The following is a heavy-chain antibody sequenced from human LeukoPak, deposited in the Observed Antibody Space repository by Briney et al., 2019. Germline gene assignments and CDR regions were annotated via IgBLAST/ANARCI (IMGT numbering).Heavy chain of an antibody. CDR3: ARAEATATIYFDY. J-gene: IGHJ4*02. CDR1: GFTFSSYS. V-gene: IGHV3-21*04. D-gene: IGHD4-17*01. Sequence: GGSLRLSCAASGFTFSSYSMNWVRQAPGKGLEWVSSISSSSSYIYYADSVKGRSTISRDNAKNSLYLQMNSLRAEDTAVYYCARAEATATIYFDYWGQGTLVTVSS. CDR2: ISSSSSYI.